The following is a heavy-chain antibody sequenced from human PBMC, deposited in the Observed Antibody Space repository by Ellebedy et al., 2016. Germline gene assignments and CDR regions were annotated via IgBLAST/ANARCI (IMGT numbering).Heavy chain of an antibody. D-gene: IGHD5-24*01. J-gene: IGHJ2*01. CDR1: GGSISSSSYY. V-gene: IGHV4-39*01. CDR3: ARFGYKNWYFDL. Sequence: SETLSLTCTVSGGSISSSSYYWGWIRQPPGKGLEWIGSIYYSGSTYYNPSLKSRVTISVDTSKNQFSLKLSSVTAADTAVYYCARFGYKNWYFDLWGRGTLVTVSS. CDR2: IYYSGST.